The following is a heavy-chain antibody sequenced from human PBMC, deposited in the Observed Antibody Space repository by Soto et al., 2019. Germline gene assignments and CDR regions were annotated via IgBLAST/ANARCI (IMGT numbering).Heavy chain of an antibody. J-gene: IGHJ4*02. Sequence: QVQLVESGGGVVQPGRSLRLSCAASGFTFSSYGMHWVRQAPGKGLEWVAVIWYDGSDKYYADSVKGRFTIARDNSKNTLYLQMNSLRAEDTAVYYCARATYGDQMAYWGQGTLVTVSS. CDR2: IWYDGSDK. CDR1: GFTFSSYG. D-gene: IGHD4-17*01. CDR3: ARATYGDQMAY. V-gene: IGHV3-33*01.